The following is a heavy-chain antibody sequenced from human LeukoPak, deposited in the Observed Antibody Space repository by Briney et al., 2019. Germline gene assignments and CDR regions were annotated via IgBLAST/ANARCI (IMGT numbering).Heavy chain of an antibody. CDR3: ARDPYSGSYGNYYYYFMDV. D-gene: IGHD1-26*01. Sequence: GRSLRLSCVASGFTFSIYAMHWVRQAPGKGLEWVSSITSGSSYIYYADSVKGRFTISRDNAKNSLFLQMNSLRAEDTAVYYCARDPYSGSYGNYYYYFMDVWGKGTTVTISS. V-gene: IGHV3-21*01. J-gene: IGHJ6*03. CDR1: GFTFSIYA. CDR2: ITSGSSYI.